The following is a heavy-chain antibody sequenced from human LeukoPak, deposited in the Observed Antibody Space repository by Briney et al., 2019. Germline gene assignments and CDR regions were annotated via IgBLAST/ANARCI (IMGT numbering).Heavy chain of an antibody. D-gene: IGHD2-15*01. CDR2: ISAYNGKT. Sequence: ASVRVSCKASGYTFTGDDMHRGGEAPGQGGEGMGWISAYNGKTNYAQKLQGRVTITTHTSTSTSYMELRSLRSDDTGVYYPPRDRCCVGSCYFAADAFDISGPRTMVTLSS. J-gene: IGHJ3*02. CDR1: GYTFTGDD. V-gene: IGHV1-18*04. CDR3: PRDRCCVGSCYFAADAFDI.